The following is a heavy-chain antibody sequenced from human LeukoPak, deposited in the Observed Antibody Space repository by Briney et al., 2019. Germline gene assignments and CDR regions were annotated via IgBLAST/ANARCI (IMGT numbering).Heavy chain of an antibody. CDR3: VKVGKEVSGYDSTFDY. V-gene: IGHV3-23*01. Sequence: PGGSLRLSCAASGFTFSSYAMSWVRQAPGKGLEWVSAISGSGGSTYYADSVKGRFTISRDNSKNTLYLQMNSLRAEDMALYYCVKVGKEVSGYDSTFDYWGQGILVTVSS. CDR1: GFTFSSYA. J-gene: IGHJ4*02. D-gene: IGHD5-12*01. CDR2: ISGSGGST.